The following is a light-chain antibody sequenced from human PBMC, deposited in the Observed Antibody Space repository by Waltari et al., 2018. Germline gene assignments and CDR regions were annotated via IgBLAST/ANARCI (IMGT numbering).Light chain of an antibody. V-gene: IGLV1-44*01. J-gene: IGLJ3*02. Sequence: SVLTHPPSASGTPGQSVTISCSGSRTHHRSDPVNWYQPLPGPAPKLLIYSNHQRPSGVPDRFSASKSGTSASLAISGLQSGDGADFYCAAWDDSLNAWVFGGGTKLTVL. CDR3: AAWDDSLNAWV. CDR1: RTHHRSDP. CDR2: SNH.